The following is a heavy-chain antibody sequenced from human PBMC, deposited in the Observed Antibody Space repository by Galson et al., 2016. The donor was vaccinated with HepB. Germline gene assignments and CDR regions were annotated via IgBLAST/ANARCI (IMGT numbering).Heavy chain of an antibody. Sequence: SLRLSCAASGFTFSTYNMNWVRQAPGKGLEWVSYISSSSSTIYYADSVEGRFTISRDNAKSSLNLQMNSLRDEDTAVYYCATSANWNDLSAYYFDYWGQGTLVTVSS. CDR1: GFTFSTYN. D-gene: IGHD1-20*01. J-gene: IGHJ4*02. V-gene: IGHV3-48*02. CDR3: ATSANWNDLSAYYFDY. CDR2: ISSSSSTI.